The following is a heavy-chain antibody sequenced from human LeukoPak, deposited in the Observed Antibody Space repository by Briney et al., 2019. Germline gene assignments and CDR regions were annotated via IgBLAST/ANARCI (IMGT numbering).Heavy chain of an antibody. Sequence: PGGSLRLSCAASGFTFSSYSMNWVRQAPGKGLEWVSCISSSSSYIYYADSVKGRFTISRDNAKNSLCLQMNSLRAEDTAVYYCAGDGGGAVTTVLGNAFDYWGQGTLVTVSS. CDR3: AGDGGGAVTTVLGNAFDY. D-gene: IGHD4-17*01. J-gene: IGHJ4*02. V-gene: IGHV3-21*06. CDR1: GFTFSSYS. CDR2: ISSSSSYI.